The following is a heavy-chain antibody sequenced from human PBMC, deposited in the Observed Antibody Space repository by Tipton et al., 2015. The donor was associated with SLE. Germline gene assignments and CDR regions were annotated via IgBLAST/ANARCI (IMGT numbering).Heavy chain of an antibody. CDR3: AKDGEGYSNGYVVDY. Sequence: SLRLSCAASGFTFSSYAMHWVRQAPGKGLEWVAVISYDGSNKYYADSVKGRFTITRDQSKNTLYLEMNSLRAEDTAVYYCAKDGEGYSNGYVVDYWGQGNQVTVSS. CDR1: GFTFSSYA. D-gene: IGHD5-18*01. CDR2: ISYDGSNK. J-gene: IGHJ4*02. V-gene: IGHV3-30-3*01.